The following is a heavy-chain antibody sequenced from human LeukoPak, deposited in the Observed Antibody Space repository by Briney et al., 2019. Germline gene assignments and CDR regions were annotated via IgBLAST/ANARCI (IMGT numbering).Heavy chain of an antibody. Sequence: PGGSLRLSCAASGFTFSSYWMSWVRQAPGKGLEWVANIKQDGSEKYYVDSVKGRFTISRDNAKNSLYLQMNSLRAEDTAVYYCARGCSGGSCYPAYWGQGTLVTVSS. CDR3: ARGCSGGSCYPAY. V-gene: IGHV3-7*01. CDR2: IKQDGSEK. D-gene: IGHD2-15*01. CDR1: GFTFSSYW. J-gene: IGHJ4*02.